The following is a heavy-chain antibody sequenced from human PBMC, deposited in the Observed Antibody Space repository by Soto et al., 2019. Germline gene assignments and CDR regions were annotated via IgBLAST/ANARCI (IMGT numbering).Heavy chain of an antibody. V-gene: IGHV1-69*06. CDR2: ISPIFGTA. CDR3: AGGGSSKYYYGMDV. D-gene: IGHD6-6*01. CDR1: GGTFSSYA. Sequence: QVQLVQSGAEVKKPGSSVKVSCKASGGTFSSYAISWVRQAPGQGLEWMGGISPIFGTANYAQKFQGRVTIPADKSTSTAYMELSSLRSEDTAVYYCAGGGSSKYYYGMDVWGQGTTVTVSS. J-gene: IGHJ6*02.